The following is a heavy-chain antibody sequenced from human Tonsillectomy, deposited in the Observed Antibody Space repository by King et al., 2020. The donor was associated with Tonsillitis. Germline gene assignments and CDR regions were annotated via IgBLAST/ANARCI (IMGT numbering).Heavy chain of an antibody. D-gene: IGHD6-19*01. J-gene: IGHJ3*02. Sequence: VQLPQSGPGLVKPSQTLSLTCALSGDSVSSNTASWSWIRQSPSRGLEWLGKTKYRSKWYNDYAVSVKSRITINPDTSKNQFSLQLNSVTPEDTAVYYCTRGGAGVDIWGQGTMVTVSS. CDR3: TRGGAGVDI. CDR2: TKYRSKWYN. V-gene: IGHV6-1*01. CDR1: GDSVSSNTAS.